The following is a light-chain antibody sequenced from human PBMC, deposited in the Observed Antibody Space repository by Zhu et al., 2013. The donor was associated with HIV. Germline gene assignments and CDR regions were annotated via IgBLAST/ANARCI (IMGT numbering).Light chain of an antibody. CDR3: VLYMGSGIWV. CDR1: SGSVSTRYY. CDR2: NTD. J-gene: IGLJ3*02. Sequence: QTVVTQEPSFSVSPGGTVTLTCGLTSGSVSTRYYPTWYQQTPGQAPRTLIYNTDTRSSGVPDRFSGSILGKKAALTITGAQANDESDYYCVLYMGSGIWVFGGGTKVSVL. V-gene: IGLV8-61*01.